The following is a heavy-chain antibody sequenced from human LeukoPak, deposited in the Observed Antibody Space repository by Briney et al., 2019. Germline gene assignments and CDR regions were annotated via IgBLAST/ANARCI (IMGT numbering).Heavy chain of an antibody. J-gene: IGHJ6*02. V-gene: IGHV3-7*01. Sequence: GGSLRLSCAASGFTFSTYWMYWVRQAPGKGLEWVANMNQDGSEKDYVDSVKGRFTISRDNARESLYLQMSSLRAEDTAVYYCATYTHWVAGDVWGHGTTVTVSS. CDR3: ATYTHWVAGDV. CDR1: GFTFSTYW. D-gene: IGHD3-16*01. CDR2: MNQDGSEK.